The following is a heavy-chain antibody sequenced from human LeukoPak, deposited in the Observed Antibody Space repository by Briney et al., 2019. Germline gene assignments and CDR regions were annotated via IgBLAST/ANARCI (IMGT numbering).Heavy chain of an antibody. CDR2: IRSKAYGGTT. CDR1: GFTFGDYA. CDR3: TRLRIRYSYGRDAFDI. V-gene: IGHV3-49*03. D-gene: IGHD5-18*01. Sequence: QPGRSLRLSRTASGFTFGDYAMSWFRQAPGKGLEWVGFIRSKAYGGTTEYAASVKGRFTISRDDSKSIAYLQMNSLKTEDTAVYYCTRLRIRYSYGRDAFDIWGQGTMVTVSS. J-gene: IGHJ3*02.